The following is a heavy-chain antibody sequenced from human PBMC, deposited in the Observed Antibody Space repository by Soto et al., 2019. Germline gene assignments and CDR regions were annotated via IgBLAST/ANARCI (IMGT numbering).Heavy chain of an antibody. CDR2: ISYDGSNK. Sequence: QEQLVESGGGVVQPGRSLRLSCAASGFTFSSYGMHWVRQAPGKGLEWVAVISYDGSNKYYADSVKGRFTISRDNSKNTLYLQMNSLRAEDTAVYYCAKDLLGPGRAYGMDVWGQGTTVTVSS. D-gene: IGHD7-27*01. V-gene: IGHV3-30*18. CDR3: AKDLLGPGRAYGMDV. J-gene: IGHJ6*02. CDR1: GFTFSSYG.